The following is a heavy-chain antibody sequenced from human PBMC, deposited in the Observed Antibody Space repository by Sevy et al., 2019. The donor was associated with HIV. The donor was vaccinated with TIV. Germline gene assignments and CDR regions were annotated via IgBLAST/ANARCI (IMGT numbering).Heavy chain of an antibody. CDR2: ISSTSAYI. CDR1: GFTFSSYR. Sequence: GGSLRLSCAASGFTFSSYRMTWVRQAPGKGLEWVSCISSTSAYINYADSVKGRFTISSDNAKNILYLQMDSLRAEDTAVYYCARAVLEISTWRSDYWGQGTLVTVSS. D-gene: IGHD1-1*01. V-gene: IGHV3-21*01. J-gene: IGHJ4*02. CDR3: ARAVLEISTWRSDY.